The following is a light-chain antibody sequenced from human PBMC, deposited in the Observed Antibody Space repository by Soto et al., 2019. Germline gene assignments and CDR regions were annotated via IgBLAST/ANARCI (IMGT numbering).Light chain of an antibody. CDR3: QQYNHGPPFT. Sequence: IVMTQSPATLSLSPGERATLSCKASQSIGTDLAWYQQKPGQAPRLLIYATFSRATGVPARFSGRGSGTEFTLSISSLQSDDFAVYYCQQYNHGPPFTFDPGTKVDTK. V-gene: IGKV3-15*01. J-gene: IGKJ3*01. CDR2: ATF. CDR1: QSIGTD.